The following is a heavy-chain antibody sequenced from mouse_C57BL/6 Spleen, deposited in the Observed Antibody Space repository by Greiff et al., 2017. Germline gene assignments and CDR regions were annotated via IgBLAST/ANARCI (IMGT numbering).Heavy chain of an antibody. CDR1: GYTFTSYW. CDR3: TRSHLTTVVGYCAY. D-gene: IGHD1-1*01. CDR2: IYPGNSDT. V-gene: IGHV1-5*01. J-gene: IGHJ2*01. Sequence: VQLQQSGTVLARPGASVKMSCKTSGYTFTSYWMHWVKQRPGQGLEWIGAIYPGNSDTSYNQKFKGKAKLTAVTSSSTAYLELSSLTNEDSAVYYCTRSHLTTVVGYCAYWGQGTTLTVSS.